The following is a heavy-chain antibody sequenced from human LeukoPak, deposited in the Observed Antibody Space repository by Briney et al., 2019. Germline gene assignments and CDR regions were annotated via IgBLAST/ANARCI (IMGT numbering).Heavy chain of an antibody. CDR3: ARGEEYNWNDVGYFDY. D-gene: IGHD1-20*01. V-gene: IGHV1-3*01. CDR1: GYTFTSYA. CDR2: INAGNGNT. J-gene: IGHJ4*02. Sequence: ASVKVSCKASGYTFTSYAMHWVRQAPGQRLEWMGWINAGNGNTKYSQKFQGRVTITRDTSASTAYMELSSLRSEDTAVYYCARGEEYNWNDVGYFDYWGQGTLVTVSS.